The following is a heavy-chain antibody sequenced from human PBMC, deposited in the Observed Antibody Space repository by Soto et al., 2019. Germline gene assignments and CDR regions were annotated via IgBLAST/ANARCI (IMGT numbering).Heavy chain of an antibody. Sequence: LGESLKISCKGSGYNFSTYWIAWVRQMPGKGLEWMGIIYPDDSDTRYSPSFKGQVTMSADKSISTAYLQWSSLKASDTALYYCARQQSAVVTAPSVHWGQGTLVTVS. D-gene: IGHD5-18*01. CDR2: IYPDDSDT. CDR3: ARQQSAVVTAPSVH. V-gene: IGHV5-51*01. J-gene: IGHJ4*02. CDR1: GYNFSTYW.